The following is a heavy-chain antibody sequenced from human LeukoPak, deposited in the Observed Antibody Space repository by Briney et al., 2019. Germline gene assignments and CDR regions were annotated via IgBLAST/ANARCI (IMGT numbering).Heavy chain of an antibody. D-gene: IGHD3-10*01. V-gene: IGHV3-23*01. CDR1: GFTFSKYD. CDR3: AKDSRAMVRGVIPYYFDY. J-gene: IGHJ4*02. Sequence: GGSLRLSCAASGFTFSKYDMSWVRQAPGEGLECVSAIDRGVGSTYYADSVKGRFTISRDNSKNTLYLQMNSLRAEDTAVYYCAKDSRAMVRGVIPYYFDYWGQGTLVTVSS. CDR2: IDRGVGST.